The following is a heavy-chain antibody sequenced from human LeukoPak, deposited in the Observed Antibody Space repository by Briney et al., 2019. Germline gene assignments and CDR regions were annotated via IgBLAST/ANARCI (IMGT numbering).Heavy chain of an antibody. V-gene: IGHV4-4*02. CDR3: ARDSGSSGSLDY. J-gene: IGHJ4*02. CDR2: IYHSGST. D-gene: IGHD6-19*01. Sequence: KASETLSLTCAVSGGSISSSNWWSWVRQPPGKGLEWIGEIYHSGSTNYNPSLKSRVTISVDKSKNQFSLKLSSVTAADTAVYYCARDSGSSGSLDYWGQGTLVTVSS. CDR1: GGSISSSNW.